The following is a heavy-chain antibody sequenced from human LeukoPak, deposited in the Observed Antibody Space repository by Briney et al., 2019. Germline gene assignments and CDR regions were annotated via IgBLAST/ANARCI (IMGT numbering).Heavy chain of an antibody. CDR1: GFALSTSVVG. V-gene: IGHV2-5*02. J-gene: IGHJ3*02. CDR3: AHRSLYSGPVRAAFDI. D-gene: IGHD4-23*01. Sequence: SGPTLLNPTQTRTLTCTFSGFALSTSVVGVCWIRQPPGKALEWLALIYWDDDNRYNPTRKSRLTITKETSKTQVVLTMTNMDPVDTATYYCAHRSLYSGPVRAAFDIWGQGTMVTVSS. CDR2: IYWDDDN.